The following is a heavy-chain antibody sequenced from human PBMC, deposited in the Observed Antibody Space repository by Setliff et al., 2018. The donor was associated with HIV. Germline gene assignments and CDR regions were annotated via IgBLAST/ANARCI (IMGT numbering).Heavy chain of an antibody. J-gene: IGHJ4*02. CDR3: VRQGLTMNRGVPAPILYYFDY. CDR2: MYYRGTT. CDR1: GGSIISSSYY. V-gene: IGHV4-39*01. Sequence: SGTLSLTCTVSGGSIISSSYYWGWIRQPPGKGLEWIGTMYYRGTTYNNPSLKSRVTFSADTSKNQFSLNLNSVTATDTAVYYCVRQGLTMNRGVPAPILYYFDYWGQGILVTVSS. D-gene: IGHD3-10*01.